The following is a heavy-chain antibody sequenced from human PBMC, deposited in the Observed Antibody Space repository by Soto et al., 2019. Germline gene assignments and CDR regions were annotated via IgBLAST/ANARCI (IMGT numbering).Heavy chain of an antibody. CDR2: ISYDGSNK. CDR3: ARLSYDFWSGYRAPDLDY. CDR1: GFTFSSYA. V-gene: IGHV3-30-3*01. D-gene: IGHD3-3*01. J-gene: IGHJ4*02. Sequence: GGSLRLSCAASGFTFSSYAMHWVRQAPGKGLEWVAVISYDGSNKYYADSVKGRFTISRDNSKNTLYLQMNSLRAEDTAVYYCARLSYDFWSGYRAPDLDYWGQGTLVTVSS.